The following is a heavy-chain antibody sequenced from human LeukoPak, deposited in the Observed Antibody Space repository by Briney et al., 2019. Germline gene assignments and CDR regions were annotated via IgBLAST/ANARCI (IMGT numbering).Heavy chain of an antibody. V-gene: IGHV3-21*01. CDR1: GFIFSSYG. D-gene: IGHD1-26*01. CDR3: TRDVELWSLGYGMDV. CDR2: ISESSSYR. Sequence: GGSLRLSCAASGFIFSSYGMNWVRQAPGKGLEWVSSISESSSYRYYADSVKGRFTISRDSAENSVYLQMNSLRPEDTAVYYRTRDVELWSLGYGMDVWGQGTTVTVS. J-gene: IGHJ6*02.